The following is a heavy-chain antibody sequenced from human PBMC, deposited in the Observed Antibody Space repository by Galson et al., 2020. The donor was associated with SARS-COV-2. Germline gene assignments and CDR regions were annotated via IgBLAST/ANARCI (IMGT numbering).Heavy chain of an antibody. V-gene: IGHV5-51*01. CDR2: IYPGDFEN. Sequence: GESLKISCKGSGYPFNNYWIGWVRQMPGKGLEWVGIIYPGDFENRYSPSFKGQVTISADTAISTDYLQCSSLTVSDTAIYYCARHGRADTLGVAYWGQGTQVTVSS. CDR1: GYPFNNYW. J-gene: IGHJ4*02. D-gene: IGHD3-16*01. CDR3: ARHGRADTLGVAY.